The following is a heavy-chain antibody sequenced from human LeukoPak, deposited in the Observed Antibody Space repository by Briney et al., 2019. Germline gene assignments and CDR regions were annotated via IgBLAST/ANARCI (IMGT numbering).Heavy chain of an antibody. J-gene: IGHJ4*02. CDR1: GGSISSYY. CDR2: IYYSGST. V-gene: IGHV4-59*06. D-gene: IGHD3-10*01. CDR3: ARELGQSNYYGSGSHVDY. Sequence: PSETLSLTCTVSGGSISSYYWSWIRQHPGKGLEWIGYIYYSGSTYYNPSLKSRVTISVDTSKNQFSLKLSSVTAADTAVYYCARELGQSNYYGSGSHVDYWGQGTLVTVSS.